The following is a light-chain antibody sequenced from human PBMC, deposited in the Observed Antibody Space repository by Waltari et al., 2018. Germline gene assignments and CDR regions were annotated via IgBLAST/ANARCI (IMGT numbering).Light chain of an antibody. CDR1: SSDVSVYNY. CDR2: DVN. J-gene: IGLJ3*02. CDR3: CSFTSSSTWV. V-gene: IGLV2-14*03. Sequence: QSALTQPASVSGSPGQSITISCTGPSSDVSVYNYVSWYQQHPGKATQLMIYDVNSRPSGVSNRFSGSKSGNTASLTISGLQAEDEADYYCCSFTSSSTWVFGGGTKVTVL.